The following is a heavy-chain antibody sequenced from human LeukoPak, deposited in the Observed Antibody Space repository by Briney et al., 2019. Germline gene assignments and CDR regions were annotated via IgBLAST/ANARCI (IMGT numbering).Heavy chain of an antibody. CDR3: ASGDYDYYYYGMDV. CDR1: GGTFSSYA. V-gene: IGHV1-69*13. J-gene: IGHJ6*02. Sequence: ASVKVSCKASGGTFSSYAISWVRQAPGQGLEWMGGIIPIFGTASYAQKFQGRVTITADESTSTAYMELSSLRSEDTAVYYCASGDYDYYYYGMDVWGQGTTATVSS. D-gene: IGHD4-17*01. CDR2: IIPIFGTA.